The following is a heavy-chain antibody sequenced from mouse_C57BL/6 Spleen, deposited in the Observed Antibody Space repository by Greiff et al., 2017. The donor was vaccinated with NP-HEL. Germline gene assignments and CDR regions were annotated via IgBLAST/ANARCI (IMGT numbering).Heavy chain of an antibody. CDR3: ARSEDYPMDY. Sequence: VMLQQSGPELVKPGASVKISCKASGYAFSSSWMNWVKQRPGKGLEWIGRIYPGDGDTNYNGKFKGKGTLTADKSSSTAYMQLSSLTSEDSAVYFCARSEDYPMDYWGQGTSVTVSS. V-gene: IGHV1-82*01. J-gene: IGHJ4*01. CDR2: IYPGDGDT. CDR1: GYAFSSSW. D-gene: IGHD2-4*01.